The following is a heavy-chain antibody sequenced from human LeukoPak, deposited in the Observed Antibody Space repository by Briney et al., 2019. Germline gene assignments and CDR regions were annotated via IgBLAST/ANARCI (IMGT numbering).Heavy chain of an antibody. CDR1: GGTFSSYA. D-gene: IGHD6-19*01. CDR2: IIPIFGTA. V-gene: IGHV1-69*05. CDR3: AIGIAVAGTGNWFDP. J-gene: IGHJ5*02. Sequence: GASVKVSCKASGGTFSSYAISWVRQAPGQGLEWMGGIIPIFGTANYAQKFQGRVTITTDESTGTAYMELSSLRSEDTAVYYCAIGIAVAGTGNWFDPWGQGTLVTVSS.